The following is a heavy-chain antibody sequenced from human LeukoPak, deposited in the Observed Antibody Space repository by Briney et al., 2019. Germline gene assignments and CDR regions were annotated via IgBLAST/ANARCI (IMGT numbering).Heavy chain of an antibody. CDR3: ARGSIAVAGRGYFDY. V-gene: IGHV1-46*01. D-gene: IGHD6-19*01. Sequence: ASVKVSCTASGYTFTSYYMHWVRQAPGQGLEWMGIINPSGGSTSYAQKFQGRVTMTRDTSTSTVYMELSSLRSEDTAVYYCARGSIAVAGRGYFDYWGQGTLVTVSS. CDR1: GYTFTSYY. J-gene: IGHJ4*02. CDR2: INPSGGST.